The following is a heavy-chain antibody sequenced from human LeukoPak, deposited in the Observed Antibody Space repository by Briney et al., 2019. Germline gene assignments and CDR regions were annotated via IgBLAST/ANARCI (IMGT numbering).Heavy chain of an antibody. CDR1: GYTFTGYY. V-gene: IGHV1-2*02. CDR2: IHPNTGGT. D-gene: IGHD3-3*01. Sequence: ASVKVPCKASGYTFTGYYIHWVREAPGQGREWRWWIHPNTGGTNFVQKFQGRVTMTSDSSISTAYMEVSSLRSDDTGVYYCARAPVGGPLRFFDYWGQGTLVTVSS. J-gene: IGHJ4*02. CDR3: ARAPVGGPLRFFDY.